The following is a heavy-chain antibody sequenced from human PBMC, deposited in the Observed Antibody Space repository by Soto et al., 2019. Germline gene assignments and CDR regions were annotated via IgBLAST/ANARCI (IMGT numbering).Heavy chain of an antibody. CDR3: ARGSMVRGPTPFDY. CDR1: GGSIRSYY. CDR2: VYYSGSA. Sequence: KPSETLSLTCNVSGGSIRSYYWNWIRQPPGKTLEWIGDVYYSGSANYNPPLKSRVTISVDMSRNQFSLKLNSVTAADTAVYYCARGSMVRGPTPFDYWGQGTLVTVSS. V-gene: IGHV4-59*01. D-gene: IGHD3-10*01. J-gene: IGHJ4*02.